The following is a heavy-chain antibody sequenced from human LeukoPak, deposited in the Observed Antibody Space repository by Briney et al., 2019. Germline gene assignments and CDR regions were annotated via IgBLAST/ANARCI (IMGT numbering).Heavy chain of an antibody. CDR2: IIPIFGIA. D-gene: IGHD6-13*01. CDR1: VDTFSSYA. J-gene: IGHJ6*02. Sequence: SLKVSCKASVDTFSSYAISWVRQAPGQGLGWMSRIIPIFGIANNAQKFQGRVTITADKSTSTAYMQLSSLRSEETAVSYCARDRRIAAASYYYGMDVWVQGTTVTVSS. CDR3: ARDRRIAAASYYYGMDV. V-gene: IGHV1-69*04.